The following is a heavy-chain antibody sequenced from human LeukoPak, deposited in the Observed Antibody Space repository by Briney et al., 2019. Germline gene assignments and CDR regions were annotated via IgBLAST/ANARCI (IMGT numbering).Heavy chain of an antibody. CDR1: GFTFSNAY. CDR3: TTDAGYSSRWYNY. D-gene: IGHD6-13*01. J-gene: IGHJ4*02. CDR2: IKSKTDGGTT. V-gene: IGHV3-15*01. Sequence: GGSLRLSCAASGFTFSNAYMSWVRQAPGKGLEWVGRIKSKTDGGTTDYAAPVKGRFTISRDDSKNTLYLQMNSLKTEDTAVYYCTTDAGYSSRWYNYWGQGTLVIVSS.